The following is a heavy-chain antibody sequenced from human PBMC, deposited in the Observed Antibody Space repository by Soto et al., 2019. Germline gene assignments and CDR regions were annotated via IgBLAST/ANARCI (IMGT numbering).Heavy chain of an antibody. CDR3: ASSLYGDYFYY. V-gene: IGHV4-34*01. J-gene: IGHJ4*02. CDR1: GGSFSGYY. CDR2: INHSGST. Sequence: SETLSLTCAVYGGSFSGYYWSWIRQPPGKGLEWIGEINHSGSTNYNPSLKSRVTISVDTSKNQFSLKLSSVTAADTAVYYCASSLYGDYFYYWGQGTLDTVSS. D-gene: IGHD4-17*01.